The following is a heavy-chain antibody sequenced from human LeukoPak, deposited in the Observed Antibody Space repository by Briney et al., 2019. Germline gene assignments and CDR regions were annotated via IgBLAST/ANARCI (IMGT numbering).Heavy chain of an antibody. D-gene: IGHD6-19*01. Sequence: GGSLRLSCAAAGFTFSSFWMSWVRLVPGKGLEWVSAISESGRGYVTYYADSVKGRFTISRDNSKNTVYMQMNRLTAEDTAVYYCAKNLRTSVAAFEYWGQGTLVTVSS. CDR3: AKNLRTSVAAFEY. CDR1: GFTFSSFW. V-gene: IGHV3-23*01. CDR2: ISESGRGYVT. J-gene: IGHJ4*02.